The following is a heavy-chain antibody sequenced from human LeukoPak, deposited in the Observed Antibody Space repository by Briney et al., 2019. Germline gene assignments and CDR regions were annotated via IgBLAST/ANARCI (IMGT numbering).Heavy chain of an antibody. CDR3: ARGIIGTFDF. CDR2: IYFIGST. Sequence: SETLSLTCTVSGVSISSSSYYGAWIRQPPGKGLEWIGSIYFIGSTYYNTSFKSRVTISVDTSKNQFSLNLSSVTAADTAVYYCARGIIGTFDFWGQGILVSVSS. CDR1: GVSISSSSYY. D-gene: IGHD1-7*01. J-gene: IGHJ4*02. V-gene: IGHV4-39*02.